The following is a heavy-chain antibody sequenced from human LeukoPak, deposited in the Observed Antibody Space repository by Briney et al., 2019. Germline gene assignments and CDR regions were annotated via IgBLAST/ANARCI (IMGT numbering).Heavy chain of an antibody. CDR1: GFTFSSYG. CDR3: AKCITIFGVVILDAFDI. J-gene: IGHJ3*02. Sequence: PGGSLRLSCAASGFTFSSYGMHWVRQAPGKGLEWVAFIRYDGSNKYYADSVKGRFTISRDNSKNTLYLQMNSLRAEDTAVYYCAKCITIFGVVILDAFDIWGQGTMVAVSS. V-gene: IGHV3-30*02. CDR2: IRYDGSNK. D-gene: IGHD3-3*01.